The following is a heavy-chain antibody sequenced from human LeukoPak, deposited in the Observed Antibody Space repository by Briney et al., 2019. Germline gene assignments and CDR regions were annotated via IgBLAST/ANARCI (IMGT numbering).Heavy chain of an antibody. CDR3: ARESWSYASKFHY. D-gene: IGHD3-16*01. J-gene: IGHJ4*02. CDR1: GDSISSNYW. Sequence: SGTLSLTCAVSGDSISSNYWWSWVRQSPGKGLEWIGEILQSGSTNYNPSLRSRVTISIDKSKNQFSLNLSSVTAADTAVYYCARESWSYASKFHYWGQGTLVTVSS. V-gene: IGHV4-4*02. CDR2: ILQSGST.